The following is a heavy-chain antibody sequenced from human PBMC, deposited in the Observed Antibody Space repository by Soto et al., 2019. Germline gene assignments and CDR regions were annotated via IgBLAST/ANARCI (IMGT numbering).Heavy chain of an antibody. Sequence: GSLRLSCATSGLTFSNYAMSWVRQAPGGGLEWVSSMSGSSSTTYYADSVRGRFTISRDRSKNTLYLQMSSLRAEDTALYYCAKNQERELPRVIDFGGQGTLVTVSS. CDR3: AKNQERELPRVIDF. D-gene: IGHD1-7*01. V-gene: IGHV3-23*01. CDR2: MSGSSSTT. CDR1: GLTFSNYA. J-gene: IGHJ4*02.